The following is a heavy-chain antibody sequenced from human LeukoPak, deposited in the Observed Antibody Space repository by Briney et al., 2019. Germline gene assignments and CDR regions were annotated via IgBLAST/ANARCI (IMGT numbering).Heavy chain of an antibody. Sequence: TGGSLRLSCAASGFTFSSYAMSWVRKAPGMGLEWVSAIGGSGGSTYYADSVKGRFTISRDSSKNTLYLQMNSLRAEDTAVYYCAKRGAEVGTTIAPGDYWGQGSLVTVSS. CDR3: AKRGAEVGTTIAPGDY. CDR2: IGGSGGST. J-gene: IGHJ4*02. D-gene: IGHD1-26*01. V-gene: IGHV3-23*01. CDR1: GFTFSSYA.